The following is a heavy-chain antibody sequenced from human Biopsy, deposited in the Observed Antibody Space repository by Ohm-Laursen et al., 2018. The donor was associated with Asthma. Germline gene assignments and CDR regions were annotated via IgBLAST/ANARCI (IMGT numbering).Heavy chain of an antibody. J-gene: IGHJ4*02. CDR3: VRDGARIAIFGVGDYFDY. V-gene: IGHV1-3*01. Sequence: SVKVSCNASAYTITSNAMHWVRQAPGQRLEWMGWINPGNGNTKYSQKFQGRVTITRDTSASTACMELSSLRSEDTAVYYCVRDGARIAIFGVGDYFDYWGQGTLVTVSS. CDR1: AYTITSNA. D-gene: IGHD3-3*01. CDR2: INPGNGNT.